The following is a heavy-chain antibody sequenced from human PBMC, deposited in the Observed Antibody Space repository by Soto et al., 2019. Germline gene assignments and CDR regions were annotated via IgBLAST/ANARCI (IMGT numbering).Heavy chain of an antibody. CDR3: VREDWHRFHH. Sequence: EGQLVESGGGLVQPGGSLRLSCETSGFMFSAYWMSWVRQDPRKGLEWVATISGGASDKFYVDSVKGRFTISRDDAKNSLYLQMNSLRDEDTAVYYCVREDWHRFHHWGQGTLVTVSS. V-gene: IGHV3-7*01. J-gene: IGHJ4*02. CDR2: ISGGASDK. CDR1: GFMFSAYW. D-gene: IGHD2-21*01.